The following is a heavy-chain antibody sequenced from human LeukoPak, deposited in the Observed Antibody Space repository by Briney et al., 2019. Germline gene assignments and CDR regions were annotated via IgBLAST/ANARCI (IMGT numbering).Heavy chain of an antibody. CDR3: ARFDRSAAYYGMDV. CDR1: GGSISSYY. D-gene: IGHD2-2*01. V-gene: IGHV4-59*08. CDR2: IYYSGST. Sequence: PSETLSLTCTVSGGSISSYYWSWIRQPPGKGLKWIGYIYYSGSTNYNPSLKSRVTISVDTSKNQFSLKLSSVTAADTAVYYCARFDRSAAYYGMDVWGQGTTVTVSS. J-gene: IGHJ6*02.